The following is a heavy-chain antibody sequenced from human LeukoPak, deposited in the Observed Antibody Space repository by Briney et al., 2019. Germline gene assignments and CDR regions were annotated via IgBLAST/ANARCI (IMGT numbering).Heavy chain of an antibody. CDR3: ASNVNLDFFDY. CDR2: IYPGDSDT. CDR1: GYTLTSYG. D-gene: IGHD1-14*01. Sequence: GESLKISCKGSGYTLTSYGIGWVLQVPGKGLEWVGIIYPGDSDTRYSPSFQGQVTISADKTISTAFLQWRSLKDSDTAMYYCASNVNLDFFDYWGQGTLVTVSP. V-gene: IGHV5-51*01. J-gene: IGHJ4*02.